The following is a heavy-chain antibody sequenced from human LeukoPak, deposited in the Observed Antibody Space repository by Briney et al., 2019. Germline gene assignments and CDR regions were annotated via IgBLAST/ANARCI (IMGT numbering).Heavy chain of an antibody. CDR2: ISWNSGSI. CDR3: AKDRSRVTDYPDAFDI. J-gene: IGHJ3*02. D-gene: IGHD2-21*02. V-gene: IGHV3-9*01. CDR1: GFTFDDYA. Sequence: GGSLRLSCAASGFTFDDYAMHWVRQAPGKGLEWVSGISWNSGSIGYADSVKGQFTISRDNAKNSLYLQMNSLRAEDTALYYCAKDRSRVTDYPDAFDIWGQGTMVTVSS.